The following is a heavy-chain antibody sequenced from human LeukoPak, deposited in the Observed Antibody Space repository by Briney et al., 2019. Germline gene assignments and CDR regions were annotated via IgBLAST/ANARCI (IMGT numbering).Heavy chain of an antibody. Sequence: SVQVSCKASGGTFSSYAISWVRQAPGQGLEWMGGIIPIFGTANYAQKFQGRVTITADESTSTTYMELSSLRSEDTAVYYCARGDDSGYYDYFDYWGQGALVTVSS. CDR3: ARGDDSGYYDYFDY. CDR2: IIPIFGTA. CDR1: GGTFSSYA. J-gene: IGHJ4*02. V-gene: IGHV1-69*13. D-gene: IGHD3-22*01.